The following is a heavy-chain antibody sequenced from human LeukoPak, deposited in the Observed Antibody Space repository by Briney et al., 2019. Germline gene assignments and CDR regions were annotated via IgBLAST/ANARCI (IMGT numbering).Heavy chain of an antibody. Sequence: PSETLSLTCAVYGGSFSGYYWSWIRQPPGKGLEWIGEINHSGSTNYTPPLKSRVTISVDTSKNQFSLKLSSVTAADTAVYYCARENYDFWSGQFWFDPWGQGTLVTVSS. CDR3: ARENYDFWSGQFWFDP. CDR1: GGSFSGYY. D-gene: IGHD3-3*01. J-gene: IGHJ5*02. V-gene: IGHV4-34*01. CDR2: INHSGST.